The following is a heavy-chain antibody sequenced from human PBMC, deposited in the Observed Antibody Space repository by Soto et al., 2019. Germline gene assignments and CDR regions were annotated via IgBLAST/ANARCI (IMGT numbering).Heavy chain of an antibody. CDR2: INHSGST. J-gene: IGHJ5*02. D-gene: IGHD3-10*01. CDR1: GGSFSGYY. CDR3: ARYSGTRSGWFDP. V-gene: IGHV4-34*01. Sequence: SETLSLTCAVYGGSFSGYYWSWIRQPPGKGLEWIGEINHSGSTNYNPSLKSRVTISVDTSKNQFSLKLSSVTAADTAVYYCARYSGTRSGWFDPWGQGTLVTVSS.